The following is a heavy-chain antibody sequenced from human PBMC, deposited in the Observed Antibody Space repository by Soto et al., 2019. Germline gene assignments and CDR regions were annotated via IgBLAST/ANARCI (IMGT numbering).Heavy chain of an antibody. V-gene: IGHV4-39*01. CDR3: ARVERGTATTVVDAFDI. CDR2: IYYSGST. J-gene: IGHJ3*02. Sequence: PSETLSLTCTVSGGSISSSSYYWGWIRQPPGKGLEWIGSIYYSGSTYYNPSLKSRVTISVDTSTNQFSLKMSSVTAADTALYYCARVERGTATTVVDAFDIWGPGTMVTVSS. CDR1: GGSISSSSYY. D-gene: IGHD1-1*01.